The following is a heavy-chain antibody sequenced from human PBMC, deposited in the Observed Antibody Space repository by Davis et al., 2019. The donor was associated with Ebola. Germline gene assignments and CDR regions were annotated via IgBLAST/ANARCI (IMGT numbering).Heavy chain of an antibody. CDR1: GFTFSSYA. J-gene: IGHJ3*02. D-gene: IGHD3-22*01. CDR3: AKTIVVVITTEPDAFDI. Sequence: PGGSLRLSCAASGFTFSSYAMSWVRQAPGKGLEWVSAISGSGGSTYYADSVKGRFTISRDNSKNTLYLQMNSLRAEDTAVYYCAKTIVVVITTEPDAFDIWGQGTMVTVSS. CDR2: ISGSGGST. V-gene: IGHV3-23*01.